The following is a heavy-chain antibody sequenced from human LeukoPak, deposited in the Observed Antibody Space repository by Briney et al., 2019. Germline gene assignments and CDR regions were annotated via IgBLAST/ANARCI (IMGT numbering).Heavy chain of an antibody. CDR1: GFTFSSYS. CDR2: ISSSSSYI. J-gene: IGHJ4*02. V-gene: IGHV3-21*01. D-gene: IGHD6-13*01. Sequence: GGSLRLSCAASGFTFSSYSMNWVRQAPGKGLEWVSSISSSSSYIYYADSVKGRFTISRDNAKNSLYLQMNSLRAEDTAVYYCARSGQQLVFSHFDYWGQGTLVTVSS. CDR3: ARSGQQLVFSHFDY.